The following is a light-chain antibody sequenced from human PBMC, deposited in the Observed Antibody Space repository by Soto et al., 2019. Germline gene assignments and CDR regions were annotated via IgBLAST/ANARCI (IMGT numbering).Light chain of an antibody. J-gene: IGKJ1*01. CDR2: GAS. CDR1: QSVSSSY. V-gene: IGKV3-20*01. Sequence: EIVLTQSPGTLSLSPGERATLSCRASQSVSSSYLAWYQQKPGQAPRLLIYGASSRATGIPDRFSGSGSGTDLTLTISRLEPEDFAVYYGQQYGSSPRTFGQGTKVDIK. CDR3: QQYGSSPRT.